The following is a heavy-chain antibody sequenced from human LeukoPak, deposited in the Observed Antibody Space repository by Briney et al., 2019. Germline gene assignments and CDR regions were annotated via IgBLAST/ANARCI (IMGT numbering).Heavy chain of an antibody. D-gene: IGHD3-22*01. CDR1: GGAIISYY. J-gene: IGHJ6*03. CDR3: ARLKFYDSTGYSPGYYMDV. CDR2: IYPTGNT. V-gene: IGHV4-4*07. Sequence: SETLSPTCSVSGGAIISYYWSWIRRPAGKGPEWIGRIYPTGNTDYNPSLKTRVTMSTDLSKKQFSLRLRSVTAADTAVYYCARLKFYDSTGYSPGYYMDVWGKGTAVTVSS.